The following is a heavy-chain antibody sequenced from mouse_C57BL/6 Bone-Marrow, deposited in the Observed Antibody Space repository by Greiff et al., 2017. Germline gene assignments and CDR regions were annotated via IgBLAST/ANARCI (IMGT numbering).Heavy chain of an antibody. D-gene: IGHD1-1*01. V-gene: IGHV5-12*01. CDR3: ARLYYVSSYDYFDY. CDR1: GFTFSDYY. CDR2: ISNGGGST. J-gene: IGHJ2*01. Sequence: EVKLVESGGGLVQPGGSLKLSCAASGFTFSDYYMYWVRQTPEKRLEWVAYISNGGGSTYYPDTVQGRFTISRDNAKNTLYLQMSRLKSEDTAMYYCARLYYVSSYDYFDYWGQGTTLTVSS.